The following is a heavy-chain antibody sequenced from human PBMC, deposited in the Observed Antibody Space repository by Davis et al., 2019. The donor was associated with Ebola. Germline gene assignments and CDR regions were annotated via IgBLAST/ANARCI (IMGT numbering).Heavy chain of an antibody. J-gene: IGHJ6*02. CDR3: ATWSGAV. CDR2: IKSTTDGGTT. D-gene: IGHD3-10*01. V-gene: IGHV3-15*01. Sequence: PGGSLRLSCAASGFTFSNAWMGWVRQAPGKGLEWVGRIKSTTDGGTTDYAAPVKGRFTISRDDSRNTLYLQMNSLQTEDTAVYYCATWSGAVWGQGTTVTVSS. CDR1: GFTFSNAW.